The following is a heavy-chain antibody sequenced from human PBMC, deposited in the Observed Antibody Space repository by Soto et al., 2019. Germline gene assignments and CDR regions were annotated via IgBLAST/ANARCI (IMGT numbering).Heavy chain of an antibody. CDR2: INPSGGST. D-gene: IGHD3-22*01. Sequence: GASEKVSCKASGYTFTSYYMHWVRQAPGQGLEWMGIINPSGGSTSYAQKFQGRVTMTRDTSTSTVYMELSSLRSEDTAVYYCASPPSYYYDSSGYLALDYWGQGTLVTVSS. J-gene: IGHJ4*02. CDR1: GYTFTSYY. V-gene: IGHV1-46*03. CDR3: ASPPSYYYDSSGYLALDY.